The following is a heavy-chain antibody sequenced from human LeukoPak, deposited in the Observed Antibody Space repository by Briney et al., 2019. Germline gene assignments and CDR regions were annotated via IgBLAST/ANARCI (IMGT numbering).Heavy chain of an antibody. D-gene: IGHD6-13*01. V-gene: IGHV4-34*01. CDR1: GGSFSGYY. J-gene: IGHJ6*02. CDR3: ARTGYSSDYYGMDV. CDR2: INHSGST. Sequence: SETLSLTCAVYGGSFSGYYWSWIRQPPGKGLEWIGEINHSGSTNYNPSLKSRVTISVDMSKNQFSLKLRSVTAADTAVYYCARTGYSSDYYGMDVWGQGTTVTVSS.